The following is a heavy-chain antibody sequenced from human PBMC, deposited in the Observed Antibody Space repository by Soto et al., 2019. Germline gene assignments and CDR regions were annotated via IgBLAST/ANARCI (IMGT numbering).Heavy chain of an antibody. Sequence: QVQLVQSGAEVKKPGASVKVSCKASGYTFTSYDINWVRQATGQGLEWMGYTKPNSGNTVYAQQFQGRVTMTGDTSITTAYMEMSSLRSEDTAVYYCVREGMDFWGQGTTVTVCS. CDR2: TKPNSGNT. V-gene: IGHV1-8*01. J-gene: IGHJ6*02. CDR1: GYTFTSYD. CDR3: VREGMDF.